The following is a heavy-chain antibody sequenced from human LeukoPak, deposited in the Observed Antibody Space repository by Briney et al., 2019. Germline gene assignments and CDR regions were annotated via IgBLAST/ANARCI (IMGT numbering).Heavy chain of an antibody. J-gene: IGHJ3*02. V-gene: IGHV3-48*03. CDR1: GFTFSSYA. CDR3: ARSYVGLLWFGELWAFDI. D-gene: IGHD3-10*01. Sequence: GGSLRLSCAASGFTFSSYAMSWVRQAPGKGLEWVSYISSSGSTIYYADSVKGRFTISRDNAKNSLYLQMNSLRAEDTAVYYCARSYVGLLWFGELWAFDIWGQGTMVTVSS. CDR2: ISSSGSTI.